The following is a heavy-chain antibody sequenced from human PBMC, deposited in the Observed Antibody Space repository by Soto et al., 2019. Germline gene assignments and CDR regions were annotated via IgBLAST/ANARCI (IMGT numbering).Heavy chain of an antibody. J-gene: IGHJ4*02. CDR2: INAGNGNT. V-gene: IGHV1-3*01. D-gene: IGHD6-13*01. CDR1: GYTFTSYA. Sequence: XSVKVSFNASGYTFTSYAMHLVRHSPGQRLEWMGWINAGNGNTKYSQKFQGRVTITRDTSASTAYMELSSLRSEDTDVYYCARYLPPWMSVAAAGSFDYWGQGTLVTVSS. CDR3: ARYLPPWMSVAAAGSFDY.